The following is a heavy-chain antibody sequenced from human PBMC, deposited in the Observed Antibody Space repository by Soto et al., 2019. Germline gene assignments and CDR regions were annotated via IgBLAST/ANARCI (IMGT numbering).Heavy chain of an antibody. Sequence: ASVKVSCKASGYTFTGYYMHWVRQAPGQGLEWMGWINPNSGGTNYAQKFQGRVTMTRDTSISTAYMELSRLRSDDTAVYYCAREPLSGYSYGSAYYYYGMDVWGQGTTVTVSS. V-gene: IGHV1-2*02. D-gene: IGHD5-18*01. CDR1: GYTFTGYY. CDR2: INPNSGGT. CDR3: AREPLSGYSYGSAYYYYGMDV. J-gene: IGHJ6*02.